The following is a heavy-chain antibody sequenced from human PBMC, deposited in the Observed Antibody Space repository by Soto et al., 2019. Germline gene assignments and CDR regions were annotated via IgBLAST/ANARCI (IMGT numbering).Heavy chain of an antibody. V-gene: IGHV4-39*01. CDR1: GGSISSSSYY. J-gene: IGHJ4*02. D-gene: IGHD2-2*01. Sequence: QLQLQESGPGLVKPSETLSLTCTVSGGSISSSSYYWGWIRQPPGKGLEWIGSIYYSGSTYYNPSLKSRVTISVDTSKNQFSLKLSSVTAAVTAVYYCARRSTDIVVVPAEHSVGSSSYFDYWGQGTLVTVSS. CDR2: IYYSGST. CDR3: ARRSTDIVVVPAEHSVGSSSYFDY.